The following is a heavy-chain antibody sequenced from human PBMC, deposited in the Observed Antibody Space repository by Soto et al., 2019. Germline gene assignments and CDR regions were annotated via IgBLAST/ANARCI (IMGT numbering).Heavy chain of an antibody. V-gene: IGHV3-9*01. Sequence: EVQLVESGGTLVRPGRSLRLSCAVSGFNIDDYAMHWVRQAPGKGLEWVSGINLNAGRILYADSVKGRFTISRDIANNSLYLQRDRLRAEDTAFNYGATVEDVGLGAFDYWGPGALVIVSS. J-gene: IGHJ4*02. CDR3: ATVEDVGLGAFDY. CDR1: GFNIDDYA. D-gene: IGHD1-26*01. CDR2: INLNAGRI.